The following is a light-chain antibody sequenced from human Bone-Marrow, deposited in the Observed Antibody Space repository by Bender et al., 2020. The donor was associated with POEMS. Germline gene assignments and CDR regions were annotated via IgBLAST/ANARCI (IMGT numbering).Light chain of an antibody. V-gene: IGLV2-23*02. CDR3: CSYVGGSARV. Sequence: HSALTQPASVSGSPGQSITISCSGTNTNIGSYNLVSWFQQHPGKAPKLMIYEVIKRPSGVSNRFSGSKAGNTASLTISGLQAEDEADYYCCSYVGGSARVFGGGTKLTVL. CDR2: EVI. J-gene: IGLJ3*02. CDR1: NTNIGSYNL.